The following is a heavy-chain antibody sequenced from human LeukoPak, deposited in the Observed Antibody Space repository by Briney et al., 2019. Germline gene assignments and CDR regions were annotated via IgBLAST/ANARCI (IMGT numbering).Heavy chain of an antibody. CDR3: ARLLVGSGYSLSFDY. V-gene: IGHV4-34*01. Sequence: SETLSLTCAVYGGSFSGYYWNWIRQPPGKGLEWIGEINHSGSTNYNPSLKSRVTISVDTSKNQFSLKLSSVTAADTAVYYCARLLVGSGYSLSFDYWGQGTLVTVSS. J-gene: IGHJ4*02. CDR2: INHSGST. CDR1: GGSFSGYY. D-gene: IGHD3-22*01.